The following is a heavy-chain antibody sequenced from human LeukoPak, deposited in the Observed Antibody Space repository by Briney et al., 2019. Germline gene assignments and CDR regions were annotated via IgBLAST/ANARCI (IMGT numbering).Heavy chain of an antibody. CDR1: GFTFSSYG. CDR2: ISYDGSNK. V-gene: IGHV3-30*18. CDR3: AKEAAAEN. D-gene: IGHD6-13*01. Sequence: PGRSLRLSRAASGFTFSSYGMHWVRQAPGKGLEWVAVISYDGSNKYYADSVKGRFTISRDNSKNTLYLQMNSLRAEDTAVYYCAKEAAAENWGQGTLVTVSS. J-gene: IGHJ4*02.